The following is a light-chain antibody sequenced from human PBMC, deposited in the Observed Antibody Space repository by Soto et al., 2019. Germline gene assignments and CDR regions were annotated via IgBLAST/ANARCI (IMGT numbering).Light chain of an antibody. J-gene: IGKJ1*01. CDR2: GAS. V-gene: IGKV3-20*01. Sequence: EIVLTQTPGTLCLSPGERATLACRASQSVSNNYLAWYQQQPGQAPRLLIYGASNRATGIPDRFSGSGSGTEFTLTISRLPPDDFASYYCQHYNFYWTFGQGTKVDIK. CDR3: QHYNFYWT. CDR1: QSVSNNY.